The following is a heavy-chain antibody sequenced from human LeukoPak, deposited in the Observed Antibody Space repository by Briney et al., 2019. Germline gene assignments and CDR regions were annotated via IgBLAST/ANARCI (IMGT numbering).Heavy chain of an antibody. CDR1: GFTLSRDS. CDR2: ISSSSSTI. CDR3: AREREDIVVVPAALGVDYYYYMDV. J-gene: IGHJ6*03. Sequence: GGSLRLSCAASGFTLSRDSMNWVRQAPGKGLEWVSYISSSSSTIYYADSVKGRFTISRDNAKNSLYLQMNSLRAEDTTVYYCAREREDIVVVPAALGVDYYYYMDVWGKGTTVTVSS. V-gene: IGHV3-48*01. D-gene: IGHD2-2*01.